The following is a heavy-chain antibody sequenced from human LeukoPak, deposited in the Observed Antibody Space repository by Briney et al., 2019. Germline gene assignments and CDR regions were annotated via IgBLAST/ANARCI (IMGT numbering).Heavy chain of an antibody. D-gene: IGHD6-6*01. V-gene: IGHV5-51*01. CDR1: GYSFTSYW. Sequence: GESLKISCKGSGYSFTSYWIGWVRLMPGKGLEWMGIIYPGDSDTRYSPSFQGQVTISADKSISTAYLQWSSLKASDTAMYYCARLKTIAARPPTAYYFDYWGQGTLVTVSS. CDR3: ARLKTIAARPPTAYYFDY. CDR2: IYPGDSDT. J-gene: IGHJ4*02.